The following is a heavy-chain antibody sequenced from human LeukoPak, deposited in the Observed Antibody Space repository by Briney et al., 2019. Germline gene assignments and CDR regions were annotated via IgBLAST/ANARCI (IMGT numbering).Heavy chain of an antibody. J-gene: IGHJ4*01. CDR1: GGSFNTYY. CDR2: INYTGGT. D-gene: IGHD4-23*01. Sequence: PSETLSLTCAVYGGSFNTYYWSWIRQPPGKGLQWIGEINYTGGTNYNPSLKSRVTISIDTSKNQFSLKLTSVTAADTAVYYCARLPLRWELPFDYWGHGTLVTVSS. V-gene: IGHV4-34*01. CDR3: ARLPLRWELPFDY.